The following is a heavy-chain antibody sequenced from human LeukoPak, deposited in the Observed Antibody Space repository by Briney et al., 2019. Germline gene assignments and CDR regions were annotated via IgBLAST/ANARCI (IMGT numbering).Heavy chain of an antibody. Sequence: SETLSLTCTVSGGSISSYYWSWIRQPPGKGLEWIGYIYYSGSTNYNPSLKSRVTISVDTSKNQFSLKLSSVTAADTAVFYCARGHYYVSSAYDYWGQGTLVTVSS. J-gene: IGHJ4*02. D-gene: IGHD3-22*01. CDR2: IYYSGST. V-gene: IGHV4-59*12. CDR1: GGSISSYY. CDR3: ARGHYYVSSAYDY.